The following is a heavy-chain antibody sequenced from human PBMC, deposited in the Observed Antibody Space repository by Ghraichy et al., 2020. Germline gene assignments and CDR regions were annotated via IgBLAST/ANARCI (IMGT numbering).Heavy chain of an antibody. J-gene: IGHJ4*02. Sequence: GGSLRLSCAASGFAFANYGIHWVRQAPGKGLEWVAVISYDGSNQYYTDSVKGRFTISRDNSKNTLYLQMDSLRAEDTAIYYCAKSYNSFGASQYGGSSYFFDYWGQGTLVTVSS. CDR2: ISYDGSNQ. CDR1: GFAFANYG. V-gene: IGHV3-30*18. CDR3: AKSYNSFGASQYGGSSYFFDY. D-gene: IGHD1-26*01.